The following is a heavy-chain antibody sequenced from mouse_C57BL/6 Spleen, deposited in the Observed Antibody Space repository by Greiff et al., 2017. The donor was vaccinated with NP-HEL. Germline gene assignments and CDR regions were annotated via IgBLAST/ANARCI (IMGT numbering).Heavy chain of an antibody. D-gene: IGHD1-1*01. CDR2: IDPETGGT. J-gene: IGHJ4*01. CDR1: GYTFTDYE. CDR3: TRGILYYGSSYGGAMDY. V-gene: IGHV1-15*01. Sequence: QVQLQQPGAELVRPGASVTLSCKASGYTFTDYEMHWVKQTPVHGLEWIGAIDPETGGTAYNQKFKGKAILTADKSSSTAYMELRSLTSGDSAVYYCTRGILYYGSSYGGAMDYWGQGTSVTVSS.